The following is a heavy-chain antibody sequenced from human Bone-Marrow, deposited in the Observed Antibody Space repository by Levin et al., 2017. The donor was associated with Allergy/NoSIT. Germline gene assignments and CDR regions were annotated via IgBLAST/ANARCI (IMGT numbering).Heavy chain of an antibody. J-gene: IGHJ5*02. CDR2: ISYVGKTT. CDR3: ARDYYGSGSYGFVGWFDP. D-gene: IGHD3-10*01. V-gene: IGHV3-30*04. CDR1: GFTFSSYS. Sequence: PGGSLRLSCAASGFTFSSYSMHWVRQAPGKGLEWMAVISYVGKTTRYADSVKGRFTISRDNSKNMLYLEMSSLRSEDTAVYHCARDYYGSGSYGFVGWFDPWGQGTLVTVSS.